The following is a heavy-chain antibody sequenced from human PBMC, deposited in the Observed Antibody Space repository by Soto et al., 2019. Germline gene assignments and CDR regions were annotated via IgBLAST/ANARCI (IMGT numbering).Heavy chain of an antibody. CDR3: ARAALILFWGFIIPYDVMAF. Sequence: ASVKVSCKASGYTFTSYGISWVRQAPGQGLEWMGWISAYNGNTNYAQKLQGRVTMTTDTSTSTAYMELRSLRSDDTAVYYCARAALILFWGFIIPYDVMAFWAQGTSVPGSS. CDR1: GYTFTSYG. J-gene: IGHJ6*02. V-gene: IGHV1-18*01. D-gene: IGHD3-10*01. CDR2: ISAYNGNT.